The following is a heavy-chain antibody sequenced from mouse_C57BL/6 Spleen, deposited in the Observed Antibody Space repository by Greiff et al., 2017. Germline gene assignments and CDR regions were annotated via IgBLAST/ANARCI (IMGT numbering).Heavy chain of an antibody. J-gene: IGHJ2*01. D-gene: IGHD1-1*01. V-gene: IGHV3-6*01. Sequence: EVQLQQSGPGLVKPSQSLSLTCSVTGYSITSGYYWNWIRQFPGNKLEWMGYISYDGSNNYNPSLKNRISITRDTSKNQFFLKLNSVTTEDTATYYCARGGSSPDYWGQGTTLTVSS. CDR1: GYSITSGYY. CDR3: ARGGSSPDY. CDR2: ISYDGSN.